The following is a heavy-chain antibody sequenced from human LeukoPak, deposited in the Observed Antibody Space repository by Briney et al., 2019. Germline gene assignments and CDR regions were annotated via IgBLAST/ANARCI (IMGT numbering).Heavy chain of an antibody. V-gene: IGHV1-8*01. J-gene: IGHJ6*02. CDR2: MNPNSGNT. D-gene: IGHD6-19*01. CDR1: GYTFTTYD. Sequence: ASVKVSSKASGYTFTTYDINWVRQATGQGLEWMGWMNPNSGNTGYAQKFQGRVSMTRNTSISTAYMELSSLRSEDTAVYYCARARGDSSGWYYYGMDVWGQGTAVTVSS. CDR3: ARARGDSSGWYYYGMDV.